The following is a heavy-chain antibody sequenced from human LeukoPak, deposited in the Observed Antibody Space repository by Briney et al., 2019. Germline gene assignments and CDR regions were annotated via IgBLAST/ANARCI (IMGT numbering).Heavy chain of an antibody. CDR3: ARENRRLVPLDY. Sequence: NPGGSLRLSCAASGFTFSSYSMNWVRQAPGKGLEWVSSISSSSSYIYYADSVKGRFTISRDNAKNSLYLQMNSLRAEDTAVYYCARENRRLVPLDYWGQGTLVTVSS. J-gene: IGHJ4*02. CDR2: ISSSSSYI. CDR1: GFTFSSYS. V-gene: IGHV3-21*01. D-gene: IGHD6-19*01.